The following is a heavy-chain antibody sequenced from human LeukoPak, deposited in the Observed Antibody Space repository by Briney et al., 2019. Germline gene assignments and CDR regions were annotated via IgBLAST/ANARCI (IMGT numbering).Heavy chain of an antibody. V-gene: IGHV1-69*13. Sequence: ASVSVSFKASGGTFSSYAISWVRQAPGQGLEWMGGIIPIFGTANYAQKFQGRVTITADESTSTAYMELSSLRSEDTAVYYCATDLSYSSSYNWFDPWGQGTLVTVSS. CDR2: IIPIFGTA. J-gene: IGHJ5*02. CDR1: GGTFSSYA. CDR3: ATDLSYSSSYNWFDP. D-gene: IGHD6-13*01.